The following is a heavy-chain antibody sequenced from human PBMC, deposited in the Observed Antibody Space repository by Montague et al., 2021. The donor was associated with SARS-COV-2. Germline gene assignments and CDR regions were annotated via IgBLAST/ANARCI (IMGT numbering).Heavy chain of an antibody. J-gene: IGHJ2*01. D-gene: IGHD3-3*01. CDR2: ISSSGSTI. CDR1: GFPFSSYE. Sequence: SLRLSCAASGFPFSSYEMNWARQAPGKGLEWVSYISSSGSTIYYADSVKGRFTISRDNAKNSLYLQMNSLRAEDTAVYYCAREKRRITIFGVVIIEYFDLWGRGTLVTVSS. V-gene: IGHV3-48*03. CDR3: AREKRRITIFGVVIIEYFDL.